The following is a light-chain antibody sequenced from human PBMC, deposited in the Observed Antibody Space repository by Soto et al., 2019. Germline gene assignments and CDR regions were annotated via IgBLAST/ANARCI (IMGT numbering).Light chain of an antibody. CDR1: QGISNY. CDR2: AAS. V-gene: IGKV1-27*01. Sequence: DIQMTQSPSSLSASVGDRVTITCRASQGISNYLAWYQQKPGEVPKLLIYAASTLQSGVPSRFSGRGSGTDFTLTISSLQPEDVATYYCQKYDNAPRAFGQGTRVDIK. CDR3: QKYDNAPRA. J-gene: IGKJ1*01.